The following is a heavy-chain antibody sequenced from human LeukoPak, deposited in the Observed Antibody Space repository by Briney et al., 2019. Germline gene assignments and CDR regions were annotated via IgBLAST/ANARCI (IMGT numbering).Heavy chain of an antibody. CDR1: GGSISSYY. CDR2: IYYSGST. J-gene: IGHJ4*02. Sequence: SETLSLTCTVSGGSISSYYWSWIRQPPGKGLEWIGYIYYSGSTNYNPSLKSRVTISVDTSKNQFSLKLSSVTAADTAVYYCARGPVDIVVVVAATLGFDYWGQGTLVTVSS. V-gene: IGHV4-59*12. D-gene: IGHD2-15*01. CDR3: ARGPVDIVVVVAATLGFDY.